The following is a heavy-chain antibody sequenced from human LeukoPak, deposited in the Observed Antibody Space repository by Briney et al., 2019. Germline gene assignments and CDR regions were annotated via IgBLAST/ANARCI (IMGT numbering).Heavy chain of an antibody. V-gene: IGHV1-18*01. J-gene: IGHJ3*02. Sequence: ASVKVSCTTSGYRFSSYGIIWVRQAPGQGLEWMGWISAYNGDTNSAQKFQGRVTMTTDTSASTAYMELRSLRSDDTAVYYCARPLTYYYDSNGRYAFEILGQGTMVAVSS. CDR1: GYRFSSYG. CDR2: ISAYNGDT. CDR3: ARPLTYYYDSNGRYAFEI. D-gene: IGHD3-22*01.